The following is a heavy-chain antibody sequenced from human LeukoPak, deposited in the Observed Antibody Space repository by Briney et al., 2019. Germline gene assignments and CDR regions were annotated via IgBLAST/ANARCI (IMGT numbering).Heavy chain of an antibody. V-gene: IGHV1-2*02. CDR2: INPNSGGT. J-gene: IGHJ5*02. Sequence: GASVKVSCKASGYTFTGYYMHWVRQAPGQGLEWMGWINPNSGGTNYAQKFQGRVTMTRDTSISTAYMEPSRLRSDDTAVYYCARDRWFGELVNWFDPWGQGTLVTVSS. CDR1: GYTFTGYY. D-gene: IGHD3-10*01. CDR3: ARDRWFGELVNWFDP.